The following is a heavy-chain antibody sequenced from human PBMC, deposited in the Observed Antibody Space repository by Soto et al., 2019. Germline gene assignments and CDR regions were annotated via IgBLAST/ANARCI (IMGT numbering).Heavy chain of an antibody. V-gene: IGHV1-3*01. CDR1: GYTFTDYA. D-gene: IGHD3-16*01. J-gene: IGHJ4*02. Sequence: QAQLVQSGAEAKKPGASVKVSCKTSGYTFTDYALHWVRQAPGQGLEWMGWINVGNGNTGYSRKFQGRVTNGRDMSATTADIGVTRLRSEDTAIYYCAREGADYAPFDLWGQGTLVTVSS. CDR2: INVGNGNT. CDR3: AREGADYAPFDL.